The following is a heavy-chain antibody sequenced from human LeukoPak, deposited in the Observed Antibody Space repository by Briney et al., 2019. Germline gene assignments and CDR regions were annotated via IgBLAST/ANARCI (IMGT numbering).Heavy chain of an antibody. Sequence: KPSETLSLTCTVSGGSISSYYWSWIRQPPGKGLEWIGYIYYSGSTNYNPSLKSRVTISVDTSKNQFSLKLSSVTAADTAVYYCAREVGGKYSPNWFDPWGQGTLVTVSS. D-gene: IGHD3-3*01. J-gene: IGHJ5*02. V-gene: IGHV4-59*12. CDR1: GGSISSYY. CDR3: AREVGGKYSPNWFDP. CDR2: IYYSGST.